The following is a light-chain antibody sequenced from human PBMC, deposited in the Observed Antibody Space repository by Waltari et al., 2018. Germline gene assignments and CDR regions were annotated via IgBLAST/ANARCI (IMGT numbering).Light chain of an antibody. CDR2: KSF. V-gene: IGKV1-5*03. Sequence: DIQMTQSPLTLSASVGDRVSLTCRASQSISKYLAWYQQKPGKAPKVLIYKSFSLQSGVPSRFSGSGSETEFSLTISSLQPDDFATYYCQQYNLSPYTFGQGTTLEI. J-gene: IGKJ2*01. CDR1: QSISKY. CDR3: QQYNLSPYT.